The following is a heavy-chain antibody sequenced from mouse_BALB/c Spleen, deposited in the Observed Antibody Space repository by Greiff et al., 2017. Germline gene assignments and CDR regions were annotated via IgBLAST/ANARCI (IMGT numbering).Heavy chain of an antibody. CDR3: ARRRDISVIYYSYAMDY. V-gene: IGHV1-63*01. CDR1: GYAFTNYW. CDR2: IYPGSGNT. D-gene: IGHD1-1*01. J-gene: IGHJ4*01. Sequence: QVQLQQSGAELVRPGTSVKISCKASGYAFTNYWLGWVKQRPGHGLEWIGDIYPGSGNTYYNEKFKGKATLTADKSSSTAYMQLSSLTSEDSAVYFCARRRDISVIYYSYAMDYWGQGTSVTVSS.